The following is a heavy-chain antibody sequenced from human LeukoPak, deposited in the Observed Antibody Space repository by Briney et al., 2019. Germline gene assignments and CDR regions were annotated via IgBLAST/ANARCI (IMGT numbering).Heavy chain of an antibody. Sequence: SETLSLTCTVSGGSISSGDYYWSWIRQPPGKGLEWIGYIHYSGSTYYNPSLKSRVTISVDTSKNQFSLKLSSVTAADTAVYYCARGDIVVVPAARIWFDPWGQGTLVTVSS. CDR2: IHYSGST. CDR1: GGSISSGDYY. D-gene: IGHD2-2*01. V-gene: IGHV4-30-4*01. CDR3: ARGDIVVVPAARIWFDP. J-gene: IGHJ5*02.